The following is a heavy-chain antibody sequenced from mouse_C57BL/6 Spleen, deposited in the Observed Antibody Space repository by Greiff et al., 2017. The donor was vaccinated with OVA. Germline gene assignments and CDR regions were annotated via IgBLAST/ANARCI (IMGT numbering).Heavy chain of an antibody. CDR2: ISSGGDYI. CDR1: GFTFSSYA. CDR3: TRGVITTVVEYFDV. V-gene: IGHV5-9-1*02. J-gene: IGHJ1*03. Sequence: EVKLMESGEGLVKPGGSLKLSCAASGFTFSSYAMSWVRQTPEKRLEWVAYISSGGDYIYYADTVKGRFTISRDNARNTLYLQMSSLKSEDTAMYYCTRGVITTVVEYFDVWGTGTTVTVSS. D-gene: IGHD1-1*01.